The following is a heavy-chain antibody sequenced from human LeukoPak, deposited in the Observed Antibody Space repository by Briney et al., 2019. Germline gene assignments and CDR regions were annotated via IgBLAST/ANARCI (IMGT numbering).Heavy chain of an antibody. Sequence: GGSLRLSCAASGFTFSSYGMHWVRQAPGKGLEWVAVISYDGSNKYYGDSVKGRFTISRDNSKNTLDLQMNSLRAEDTAVYSCAKELYSTTWYDRWGQGTLVTVSS. CDR3: AKELYSTTWYDR. CDR1: GFTFSSYG. CDR2: ISYDGSNK. J-gene: IGHJ5*02. V-gene: IGHV3-30*18. D-gene: IGHD6-13*01.